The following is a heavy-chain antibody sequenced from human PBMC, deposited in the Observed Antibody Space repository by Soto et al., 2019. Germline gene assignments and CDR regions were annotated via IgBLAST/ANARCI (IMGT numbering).Heavy chain of an antibody. Sequence: GESLKISCQTAGYPFSSNWIGWVRQVPGKGLEWVGIIYPGDSETRYGPSFQGQVTISADRSLNTAYLQWNSLQASDTAIYYCARLLDSWGAPHYFDSWGQGTMVTVSS. D-gene: IGHD3-16*01. CDR2: IYPGDSET. V-gene: IGHV5-51*01. CDR1: GYPFSSNW. J-gene: IGHJ4*02. CDR3: ARLLDSWGAPHYFDS.